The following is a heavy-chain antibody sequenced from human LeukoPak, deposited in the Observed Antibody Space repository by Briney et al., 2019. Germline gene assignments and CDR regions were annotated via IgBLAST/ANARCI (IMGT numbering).Heavy chain of an antibody. D-gene: IGHD3-3*01. CDR1: GVSISSSNSY. Sequence: SETLSLTCTASGVSISSSNSYWGWIRQPPGKGLEWIGSIYYSGNTYYNASLKSQVSISIDTSKNQFSLKLSSVTAADSAVYYCARGITMRHFDYWGQGTLVTVSS. CDR3: ARGITMRHFDY. J-gene: IGHJ4*02. CDR2: IYYSGNT. V-gene: IGHV4-39*07.